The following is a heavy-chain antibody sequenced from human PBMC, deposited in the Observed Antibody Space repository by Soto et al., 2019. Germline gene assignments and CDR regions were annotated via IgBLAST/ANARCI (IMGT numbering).Heavy chain of an antibody. CDR1: GFTFSSYA. V-gene: IGHV3-23*01. Sequence: LRLSCAASGFTFSSYAMSWVRQAPGKGLEWVSAISGSGGSTYYADSVKGRFTISRDNSKNTLYLQMNSLRAEDTAVYYCAKDKALYYGSGSYSPWGQGTLVPVSS. J-gene: IGHJ5*02. D-gene: IGHD3-10*01. CDR3: AKDKALYYGSGSYSP. CDR2: ISGSGGST.